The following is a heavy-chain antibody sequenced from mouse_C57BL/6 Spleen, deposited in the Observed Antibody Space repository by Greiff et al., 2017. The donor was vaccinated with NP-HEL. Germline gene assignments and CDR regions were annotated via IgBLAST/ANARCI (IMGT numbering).Heavy chain of an antibody. CDR1: GYSFTGYY. D-gene: IGHD3-2*02. V-gene: IGHV1-42*01. CDR3: ARGQATTMDY. Sequence: EVQLQQSGPELVKPGASVKISCKASGYSFTGYYMNWVKQSPEKSLEWIGEINPSTGGTTYNQKFKAKATLTVDKSSSTAYMQLKSLTSEDSAVYYCARGQATTMDYWGQGTSVTVSS. CDR2: INPSTGGT. J-gene: IGHJ4*01.